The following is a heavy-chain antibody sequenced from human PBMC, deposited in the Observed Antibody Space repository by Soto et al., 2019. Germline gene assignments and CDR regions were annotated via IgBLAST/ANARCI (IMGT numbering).Heavy chain of an antibody. CDR3: AKSTKPPTIPSSLDV. CDR2: ISYDGSNK. J-gene: IGHJ6*01. CDR1: GFTFSSYG. Sequence: GGSLRLSCAASGFTFSSYGMHWVRQAPGKGLEWVAVISYDGSNKYYADSVKGRFTISRDNSKNTLYLQMNSLRAEDTAVYYCAKSTKPPTIPSSLDVWGQGTTVTSPQ. V-gene: IGHV3-30*18. D-gene: IGHD5-12*01.